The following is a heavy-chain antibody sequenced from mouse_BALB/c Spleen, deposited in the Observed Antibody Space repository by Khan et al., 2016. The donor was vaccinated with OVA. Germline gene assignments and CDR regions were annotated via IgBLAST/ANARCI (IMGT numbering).Heavy chain of an antibody. D-gene: IGHD2-14*01. CDR2: INPNNGGS. J-gene: IGHJ2*01. CDR1: GYTFTDYN. CDR3: TIKEDRYDGDFDY. V-gene: IGHV1-18*01. Sequence: EVQLQQSGPELVKPGASVKIPCKASGYTFTDYNMDWVKQSHGKSLEWIGDINPNNGGSIYNQMFKGKATLTVDKSSSTAYMELRSLTSEDTAVYYCTIKEDRYDGDFDYWGQGTTLTVSS.